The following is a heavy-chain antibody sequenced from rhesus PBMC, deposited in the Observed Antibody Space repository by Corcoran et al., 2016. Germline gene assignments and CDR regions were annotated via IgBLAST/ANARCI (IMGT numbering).Heavy chain of an antibody. CDR3: ARHGAGSFSLSFDY. Sequence: QVPLQGSGPAVVKPSETLSLTCAVSGGSIRTSYWLSWFRQSPGTGLEWIGVIYGSGGRTEYNPSLKSRVTISIDASKNHFSLKLSSLTAADTAVYYCARHGAGSFSLSFDYWGQGVLVTVSS. CDR2: IYGSGGRT. D-gene: IGHD1-44*02. V-gene: IGHV4-93*02. CDR1: GGSIRTSYW. J-gene: IGHJ4*01.